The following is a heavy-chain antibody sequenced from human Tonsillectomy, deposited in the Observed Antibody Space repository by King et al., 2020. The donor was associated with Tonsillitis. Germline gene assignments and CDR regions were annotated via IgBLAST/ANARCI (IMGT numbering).Heavy chain of an antibody. V-gene: IGHV3-23*04. CDR3: AKGTLGSCRGCYCYPFDF. D-gene: IGHD1-26*01. J-gene: IGHJ4*02. CDR1: GFTFSNFG. CDR2: VASNGRDT. Sequence: VQLVESGGGLVQPGGSLRLSCAASGFTFSNFGMNWLRRAPGKGLEWVASVASNGRDTYHASSVRGRFTISRDNSRNTLFLQMNSLRAEDTAIYYCAKGTLGSCRGCYCYPFDFWGQGTLVTVSP.